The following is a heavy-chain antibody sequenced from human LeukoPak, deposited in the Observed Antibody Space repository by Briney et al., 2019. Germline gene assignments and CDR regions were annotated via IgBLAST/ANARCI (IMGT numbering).Heavy chain of an antibody. J-gene: IGHJ4*02. V-gene: IGHV4-39*07. CDR2: IYYSGST. CDR3: ARVEYYGSREI. D-gene: IGHD3-10*01. CDR1: GGSISSSSYY. Sequence: SETLSLTCTVSGGSISSSSYYWGWIRQPPGKGLEWIGSIYYSGSTYYNPSLKSRVTISVDTSKNQFSLKLSSVTAADTAVYYCARVEYYGSREIWGQGTLVTVSS.